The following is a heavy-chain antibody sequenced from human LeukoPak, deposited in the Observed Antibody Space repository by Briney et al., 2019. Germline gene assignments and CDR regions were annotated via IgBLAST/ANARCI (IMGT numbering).Heavy chain of an antibody. D-gene: IGHD1-14*01. Sequence: GASVKVSCKASGYTFTSYGISWVRQAPGQGLEWMGWISAYNGNTNYAQKLQGRVTMTTDTSTSTAYTELSSLRSEDTAVYYCARWRAVTEQFDYWGQGTLVTVSS. CDR3: ARWRAVTEQFDY. V-gene: IGHV1-18*01. CDR2: ISAYNGNT. CDR1: GYTFTSYG. J-gene: IGHJ4*02.